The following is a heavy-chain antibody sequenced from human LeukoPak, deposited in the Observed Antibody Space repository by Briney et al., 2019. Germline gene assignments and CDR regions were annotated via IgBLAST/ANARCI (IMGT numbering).Heavy chain of an antibody. V-gene: IGHV3-48*03. Sequence: PGGSLRLSCAVSGSTFSSYEMNWVRQAPGKGLEWVSYISTTGRTIHYADSVEGRFTISRDNTKNSLYLQMSSLRSEDTALYYCARYKVPPHQDSSRVHGVYYYYGMDVWGLGTTVTVSS. CDR2: ISTTGRTI. CDR1: GSTFSSYE. J-gene: IGHJ6*02. D-gene: IGHD3-10*01. CDR3: ARYKVPPHQDSSRVHGVYYYYGMDV.